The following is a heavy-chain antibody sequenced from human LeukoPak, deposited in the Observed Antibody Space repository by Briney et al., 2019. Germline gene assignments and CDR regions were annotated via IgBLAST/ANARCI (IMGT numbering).Heavy chain of an antibody. D-gene: IGHD3-22*01. J-gene: IGHJ4*02. Sequence: PGGSLRLSCVVSGFTFEDFGMSWVRQVPGKGLEWVSGINWSGDSIHYAESVKGRFTISRDNAQKSVFLEMNSLRGEDTAVYYCARGVDSTGYEHFDYWGQGTPVTVSS. CDR1: GFTFEDFG. CDR2: INWSGDSI. CDR3: ARGVDSTGYEHFDY. V-gene: IGHV3-20*04.